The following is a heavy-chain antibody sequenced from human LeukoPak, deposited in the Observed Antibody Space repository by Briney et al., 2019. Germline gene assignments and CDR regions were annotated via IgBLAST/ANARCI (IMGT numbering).Heavy chain of an antibody. J-gene: IGHJ5*02. D-gene: IGHD3-3*01. V-gene: IGHV1-8*03. CDR2: MNPNSGNT. CDR3: ARGHRVDLYDFWSGPSDWFDP. CDR1: GYTFTSYD. Sequence: VASVKVSCKASGYTFTSYDINWVRQATGQGLEWMGWMNPNSGNTGYAQKFQGRVTITRNTSISTAYMELSSLRSEDTAVYYCARGHRVDLYDFWSGPSDWFDPWGQGTLVTVSS.